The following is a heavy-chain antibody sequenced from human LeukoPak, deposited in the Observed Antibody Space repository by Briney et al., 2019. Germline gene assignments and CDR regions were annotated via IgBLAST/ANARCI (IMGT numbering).Heavy chain of an antibody. J-gene: IGHJ5*02. Sequence: GGSLRLSCAASGFTFSSYAMSWVRQAPGKGLEWVSAISGSGGSTYYADSVKGRFTISRDNSKNTLYLKMNSLRAEDTAVYYCAKDQYSSSWTINWFDPWGQGTLVTVSS. CDR3: AKDQYSSSWTINWFDP. CDR2: ISGSGGST. CDR1: GFTFSSYA. V-gene: IGHV3-23*01. D-gene: IGHD6-13*01.